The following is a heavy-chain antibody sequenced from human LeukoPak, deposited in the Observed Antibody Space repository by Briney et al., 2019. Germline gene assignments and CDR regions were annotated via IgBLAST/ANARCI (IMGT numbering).Heavy chain of an antibody. J-gene: IGHJ4*02. Sequence: GGSLRLSCAASGFTFSSYAMSWVRQAPGKGLEWLSAISESDGSTYYADSVKGRFTISRDNSKNTLYLQMDSLGADDTAVYFCAKDISQGYTFGSIEEDYWGQGTLVTVSS. V-gene: IGHV3-23*01. CDR1: GFTFSSYA. D-gene: IGHD5-18*01. CDR3: AKDISQGYTFGSIEEDY. CDR2: ISESDGST.